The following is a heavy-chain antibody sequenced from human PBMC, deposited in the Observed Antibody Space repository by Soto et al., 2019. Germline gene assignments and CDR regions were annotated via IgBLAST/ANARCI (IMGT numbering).Heavy chain of an antibody. D-gene: IGHD7-27*01. CDR3: ARKAWVRFDY. CDR2: VFHTGNT. Sequence: SGTLSLTCTVSGDSMTRSGWWTWVRQPPGKGLEWIGEVFHTGNTNYNPSVKSRVTMSVDKSTNEFSLKVTSVTAADTAIYYCARKAWVRFDYWGQGALVTVSS. CDR1: GDSMTRSGW. V-gene: IGHV4-4*02. J-gene: IGHJ4*02.